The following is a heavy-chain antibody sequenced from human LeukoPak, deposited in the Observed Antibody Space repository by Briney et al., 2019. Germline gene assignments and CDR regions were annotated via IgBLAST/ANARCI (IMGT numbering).Heavy chain of an antibody. J-gene: IGHJ4*02. Sequence: SETLSLTCTVSGGSISSYYWSWIRQPAGKGLEWIGRIYTSGSTNYNPSLKSRVPISVDKSKNQFSLKLSSVTAADTAVYYCARDVGADVWGMFYFDYWGQGTLVTVSS. V-gene: IGHV4-4*07. CDR2: IYTSGST. D-gene: IGHD3-16*01. CDR3: ARDVGADVWGMFYFDY. CDR1: GGSISSYY.